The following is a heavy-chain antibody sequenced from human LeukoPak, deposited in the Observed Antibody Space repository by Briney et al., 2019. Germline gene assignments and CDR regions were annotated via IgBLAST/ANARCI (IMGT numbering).Heavy chain of an antibody. D-gene: IGHD3-16*01. J-gene: IGHJ4*02. V-gene: IGHV6-1*01. CDR3: ARRLSGFGD. CDR1: GDSVSCNSDV. Sequence: QTVSLTCAISGDSVSCNSDVWNWIRQSPSRGLEWLGRTYYRSRWYNDYAVSVKGRITISADTSKNQSSLQLNSVTPEDTAGYYCARRLSGFGDWGQGTLVTVSS. CDR2: TYYRSRWYN.